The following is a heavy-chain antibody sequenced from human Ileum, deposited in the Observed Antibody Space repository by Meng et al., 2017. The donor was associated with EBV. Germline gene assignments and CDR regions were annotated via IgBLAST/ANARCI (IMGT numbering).Heavy chain of an antibody. D-gene: IGHD1-26*01. CDR2: ISAYNGNT. J-gene: IGHJ4*02. CDR3: ARAGNGGSYYFTY. CDR1: GYTFSNYG. V-gene: IGHV1-18*01. Sequence: QIQLGQSGAEVKKHGDSVKVSCKASGYTFSNYGISWLRQAPGQGLEWMGWISAYNGNTNYAQNLQGRVTMTTDTSTGTAYMEVRSQRSDDTAVYYCARAGNGGSYYFTYWGQGTLVTVSS.